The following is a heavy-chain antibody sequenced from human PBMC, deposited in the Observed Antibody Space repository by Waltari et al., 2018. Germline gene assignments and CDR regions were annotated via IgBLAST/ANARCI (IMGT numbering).Heavy chain of an antibody. CDR2: IIPIFGTA. V-gene: IGHV1-69*01. CDR3: ARDPGPDGYSYGYFDY. D-gene: IGHD5-18*01. J-gene: IGHJ4*02. Sequence: QVQLVQSGAEVKKPGSSVKVSCKASGGTFSSYAISWVRQAPGQGLEWMGGIIPIFGTANYAQKFQGRVTITADESTSTAYMELSSLRAEDTAVYYCARDPGPDGYSYGYFDYWGQGTLVTVSS. CDR1: GGTFSSYA.